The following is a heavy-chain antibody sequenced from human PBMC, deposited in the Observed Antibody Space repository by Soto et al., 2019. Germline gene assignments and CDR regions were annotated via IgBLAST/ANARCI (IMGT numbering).Heavy chain of an antibody. D-gene: IGHD3-10*01. Sequence: SETLSLTCTVSGGSINSGGYSWTWIRQPPGKGLEWIGFIYHTGTTYYNPSLKSRVTISVDRSKNQFSLKLNSVTAADTAVYYCARVPGPWGQGTLVTSPQ. CDR3: ARVPGP. J-gene: IGHJ5*02. V-gene: IGHV4-30-2*01. CDR1: GGSINSGGYS. CDR2: IYHTGTT.